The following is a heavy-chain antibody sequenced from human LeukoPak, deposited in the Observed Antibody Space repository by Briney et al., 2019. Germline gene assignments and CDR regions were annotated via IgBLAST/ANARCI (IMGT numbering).Heavy chain of an antibody. V-gene: IGHV3-23*01. D-gene: IGHD6-13*01. CDR3: ASSSWSSEYFHY. Sequence: GGSLRLSCAASGFIFSSYAMSWVRQAPGKGREWVSDISGSGNNTYYADSVKGRFTISRDNSKNTLYLHLNSLRAEDTAVYFCASSSWSSEYFHYWGQGTLVTVSS. CDR2: ISGSGNNT. CDR1: GFIFSSYA. J-gene: IGHJ1*01.